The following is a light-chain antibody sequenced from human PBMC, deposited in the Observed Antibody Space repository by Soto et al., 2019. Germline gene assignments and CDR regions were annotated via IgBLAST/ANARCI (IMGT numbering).Light chain of an antibody. CDR3: QTWGTGIRV. J-gene: IGLJ3*02. V-gene: IGLV4-69*01. CDR1: SGHSSYA. CDR2: LNSDGSH. Sequence: QPVLTQSPSASASLGASVKLTCTLSSGHSSYAIAWHQQQPEKGPRYLMKLNSDGSHSKGDGIPDRFSGSSSGAERYLTISSLQYEEESDYYCQTWGTGIRVFGGGTKLTVL.